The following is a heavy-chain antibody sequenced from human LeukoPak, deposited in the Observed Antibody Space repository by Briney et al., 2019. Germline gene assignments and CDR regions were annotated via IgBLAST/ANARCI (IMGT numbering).Heavy chain of an antibody. CDR2: IYYSGST. CDR1: GGSISSGGDY. J-gene: IGHJ5*02. D-gene: IGHD3-10*01. V-gene: IGHV4-31*03. Sequence: PSETLSLTCTVCGGSISSGGDYCSWVRQHPGEGLEWIGYIYYSGSTYYHPSLKSRVTISVDTSKNQFSLKLRSVPGADTAVYYCARGSYYGPGWFDPWGQGTLVTVSS. CDR3: ARGSYYGPGWFDP.